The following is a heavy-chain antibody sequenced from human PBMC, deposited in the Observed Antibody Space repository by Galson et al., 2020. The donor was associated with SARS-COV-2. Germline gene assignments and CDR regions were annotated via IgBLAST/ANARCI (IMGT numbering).Heavy chain of an antibody. J-gene: IGHJ4*02. V-gene: IGHV1-18*01. Sequence: ASVKVSCRASGYTLTSSGINWVRQAPGQGLAWLGWISPHNGNTNYARNFRARLTMTTDTPTNTAYIELRSLQSDDTAIYYCARGTMARGANPDYWGQGTLVTVSS. CDR2: ISPHNGNT. D-gene: IGHD3-10*01. CDR3: ARGTMARGANPDY. CDR1: GYTLTSSG.